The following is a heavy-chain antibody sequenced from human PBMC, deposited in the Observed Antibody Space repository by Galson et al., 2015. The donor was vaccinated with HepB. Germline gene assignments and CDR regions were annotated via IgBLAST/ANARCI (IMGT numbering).Heavy chain of an antibody. V-gene: IGHV1-18*04. J-gene: IGHJ6*02. Sequence: SVKVSCKASGYTFTSYGISWVRQAPRQGLEWMGWISAYNGNTNYAQKLQGRVTMTTDTSTSTAYMELRSLRSDDTAVYYCARDQVHYYDSSGAAYYYYGMDVWGQGTTVAVSS. D-gene: IGHD3-22*01. CDR1: GYTFTSYG. CDR3: ARDQVHYYDSSGAAYYYYGMDV. CDR2: ISAYNGNT.